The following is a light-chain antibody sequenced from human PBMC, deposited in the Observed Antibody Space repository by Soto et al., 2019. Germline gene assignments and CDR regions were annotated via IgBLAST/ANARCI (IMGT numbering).Light chain of an antibody. CDR3: QSYDSSLSALYV. CDR1: SFNIGAGYD. V-gene: IGLV1-40*01. J-gene: IGLJ1*01. Sequence: QSVLTQPPSVSGAPGQRVTISCTGSSFNIGAGYDVHWYQQLPGTAPKLLIYGNSNRPSGVPDRFSGSKSGTSASLAITGLQAEDEADYYCQSYDSSLSALYVFGTGTKLTVL. CDR2: GNS.